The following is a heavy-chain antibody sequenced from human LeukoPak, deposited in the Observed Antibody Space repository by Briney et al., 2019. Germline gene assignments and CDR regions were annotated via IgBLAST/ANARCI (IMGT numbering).Heavy chain of an antibody. CDR1: GGSINNYY. J-gene: IGHJ6*03. CDR2: IYYSGFT. CDR3: ARYGSSSLRAGYYYYMDV. V-gene: IGHV4-59*01. Sequence: PSETLSLTCTVSGGSINNYYWSWIRQPPGKGMEAIGHIYYSGFTNYNPSLKSRVTMSVDTSKNQFSLKLSSVTAADTAVYYCARYGSSSLRAGYYYYMDVWGKGTTVTVSS. D-gene: IGHD6-6*01.